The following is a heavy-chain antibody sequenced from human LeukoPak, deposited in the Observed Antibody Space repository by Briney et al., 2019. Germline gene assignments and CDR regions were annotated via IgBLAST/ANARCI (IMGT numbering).Heavy chain of an antibody. J-gene: IGHJ5*02. CDR3: AKGLGYYASGTYYNRIPDP. CDR2: ISSDGSVT. CDR1: QFTFSSYD. Sequence: PGTSLRLSCAASQFTFSSYDMHRVRQAPGKGLHWVAIISSDGSVTYYADSVKGRFTISRDNSKDTLYLQMNGLTAEDTAMYYCAKGLGYYASGTYYNRIPDPWGQGTLVTVSS. V-gene: IGHV3-30*18. D-gene: IGHD3-10*01.